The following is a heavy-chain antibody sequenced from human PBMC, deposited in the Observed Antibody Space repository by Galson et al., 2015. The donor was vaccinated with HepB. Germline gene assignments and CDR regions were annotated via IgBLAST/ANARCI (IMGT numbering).Heavy chain of an antibody. CDR2: IRTRSDGGTA. V-gene: IGHV3-15*01. Sequence: SLRLSCAASGFTFSNAWMSWVRQAPGKGLEWVGRIRTRSDGGTADYAAPVKGRFTISRDDSKSTLFLQMNSLKSEDTAVYYCTTTYYDSGGYYYWGQGTLVTVSS. D-gene: IGHD3-22*01. J-gene: IGHJ4*02. CDR1: GFTFSNAW. CDR3: TTTYYDSGGYYY.